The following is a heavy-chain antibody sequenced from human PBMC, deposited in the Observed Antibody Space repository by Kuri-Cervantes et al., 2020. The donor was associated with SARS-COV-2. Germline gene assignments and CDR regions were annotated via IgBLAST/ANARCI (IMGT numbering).Heavy chain of an antibody. CDR1: GFTFSDYY. D-gene: IGHD3-10*01. CDR3: AKLGSRRHYED. V-gene: IGHV3-11*01. Sequence: GESLKISCAASGFTFSDYYLSWIRQAPGKGLEWVSYISSSGGIYMQYADPVKGRFTITRDNAKKSLYLEMNSLRAEDTAVYYCAKLGSRRHYEDWGQGTLVTVSS. J-gene: IGHJ4*02. CDR2: ISSSGGIYM.